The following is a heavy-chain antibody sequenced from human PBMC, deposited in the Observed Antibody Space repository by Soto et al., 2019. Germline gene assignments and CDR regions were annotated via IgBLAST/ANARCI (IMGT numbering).Heavy chain of an antibody. CDR2: IRGSSNYI. J-gene: IGHJ3*02. V-gene: IGHV3-21*01. CDR1: GFTFSGIS. Sequence: PGGSLRLSCAASGFTFSGISMHWVRQAPGKGLGWVSSIRGSSNYIYYADSVKGRFTIARDNGKNSLYLQMDIRRDEETAVYYGASAITMLIVGADAFDIWGQGTMVTVS. D-gene: IGHD1-26*01. CDR3: ASAITMLIVGADAFDI.